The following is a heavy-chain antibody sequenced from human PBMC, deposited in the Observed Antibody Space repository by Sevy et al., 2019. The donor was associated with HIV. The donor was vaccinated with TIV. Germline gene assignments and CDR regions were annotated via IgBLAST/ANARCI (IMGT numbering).Heavy chain of an antibody. CDR2: ISSASSYI. CDR1: GFTFNYHF. V-gene: IGHV3-21*01. Sequence: RGSLRLSCAASGFTFNYHFMNLVRQVPGKGLEWVSYISSASSYINYSDSVKGRFTISRDNAKNLVFLEMNNLRPEDTSVYFCARGDYYGSLYYFDYWGQGTLVTVSS. D-gene: IGHD3-10*01. CDR3: ARGDYYGSLYYFDY. J-gene: IGHJ4*02.